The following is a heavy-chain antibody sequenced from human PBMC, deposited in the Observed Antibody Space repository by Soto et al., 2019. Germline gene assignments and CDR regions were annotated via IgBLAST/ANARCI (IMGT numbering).Heavy chain of an antibody. V-gene: IGHV3-23*01. D-gene: IGHD3-22*01. CDR3: ARATQPYYDTSGYYSYVH. Sequence: GSLRLSCAASGFTFSSYAMNWVRQAPGKGLEWVSVISGSGGSTYYADSVKGRFTISRDNSKNSLYLQMRAEDTAFYFCARATQPYYDTSGYYSYVHWGQGAQVTV. J-gene: IGHJ4*02. CDR1: GFTFSSYA. CDR2: ISGSGGST.